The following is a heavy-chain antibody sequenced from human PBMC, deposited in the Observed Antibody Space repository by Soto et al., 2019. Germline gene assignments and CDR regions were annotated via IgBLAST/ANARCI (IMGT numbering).Heavy chain of an antibody. CDR3: VRGTTTETVGS. D-gene: IGHD1-1*01. Sequence: QVQLQESGPGLVRPSQTLSLTCSVSGASIYNGGYFLSWIRQSPGKGLEWIGHIHNSGSPYNNPSLKSRLAISADTSLNQFSLALISVTAAYTAMYCCVRGTTTETVGSWGQGILVTVA. CDR2: IHNSGSP. V-gene: IGHV4-30-4*01. J-gene: IGHJ4*02. CDR1: GASIYNGGYF.